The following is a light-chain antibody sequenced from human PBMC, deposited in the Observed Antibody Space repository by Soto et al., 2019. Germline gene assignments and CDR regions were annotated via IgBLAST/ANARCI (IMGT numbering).Light chain of an antibody. Sequence: EIVLTQSPGTLSWSPGDRATLSCRASQSVNSRYLAWYQQKPGQAPRLLIYGASTRATGIPDRFNGSGSGTDFTLTISRVEPEDFAVYYCQHYGSSPFTFGPGTKVDIK. CDR3: QHYGSSPFT. CDR2: GAS. J-gene: IGKJ3*01. V-gene: IGKV3-20*01. CDR1: QSVNSRY.